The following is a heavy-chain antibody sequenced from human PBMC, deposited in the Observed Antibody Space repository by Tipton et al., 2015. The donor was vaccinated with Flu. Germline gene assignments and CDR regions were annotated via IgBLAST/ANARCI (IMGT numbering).Heavy chain of an antibody. CDR2: IYHSGNT. D-gene: IGHD3-10*01. J-gene: IGHJ4*02. CDR3: ARSTYYYGSGSSDY. Sequence: TLSLTCAVSGYSISSGYYWGWIRQPPGKGLEWIGSIYHSGNTYYNPSLKSRVTMSVDTSKNQFSLKLNSVTAADTAVYYCARSTYYYGSGSSDYWGQGSLVTVSS. V-gene: IGHV4-38-2*01. CDR1: GYSISSGYY.